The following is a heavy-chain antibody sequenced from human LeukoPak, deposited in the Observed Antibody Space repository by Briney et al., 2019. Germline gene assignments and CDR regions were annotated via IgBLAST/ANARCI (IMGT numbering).Heavy chain of an antibody. J-gene: IGHJ4*02. Sequence: GASVKVSCKASGYTFTGYYMHWVRQAPGQGLEWMGWINPNSGGTNYAQKFQGWVTMTRDTSISTAYMELSRLRPDDTAVYYCARDGSVTPGYFDYWGQGTLVTVSS. D-gene: IGHD4-23*01. V-gene: IGHV1-2*04. CDR2: INPNSGGT. CDR1: GYTFTGYY. CDR3: ARDGSVTPGYFDY.